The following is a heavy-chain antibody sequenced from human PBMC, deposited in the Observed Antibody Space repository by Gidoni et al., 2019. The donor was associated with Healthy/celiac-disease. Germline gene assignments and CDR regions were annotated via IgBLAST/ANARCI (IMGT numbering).Heavy chain of an antibody. D-gene: IGHD3-10*01. V-gene: IGHV3-43*01. Sequence: EVQLVESGGVVVQPGGSLRLSCAASGFTFDDYTMHWVRQAPGKGLEWVSLISWDGGSTYYADSVKGRFTISRDNSKNSLYLQMNSLRTEDTALYYCAKDIKGASMVRGAYYYYGMDVWGQGTTVTVSS. CDR3: AKDIKGASMVRGAYYYYGMDV. CDR1: GFTFDDYT. CDR2: ISWDGGST. J-gene: IGHJ6*02.